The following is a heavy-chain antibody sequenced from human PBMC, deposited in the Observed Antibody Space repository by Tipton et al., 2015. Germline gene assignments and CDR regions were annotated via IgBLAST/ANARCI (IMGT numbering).Heavy chain of an antibody. D-gene: IGHD7-27*01. CDR1: GGSIRSEY. CDR3: ARDRPGANYFDY. V-gene: IGHV4-59*01. J-gene: IGHJ4*02. CDR2: VFYTGST. Sequence: TLSITCTVSGGSIRSEYWSWIRQPPGKGLEWIGYVFYTGSTYYNPSLESRVTISVDTFENQFSLKLSSVTAADTAVYYCARDRPGANYFDYWGQGTLVTVSS.